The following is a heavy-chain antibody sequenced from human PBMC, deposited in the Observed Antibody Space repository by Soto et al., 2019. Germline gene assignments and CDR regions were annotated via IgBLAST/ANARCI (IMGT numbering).Heavy chain of an antibody. CDR2: INHSGST. CDR3: ARGRGAYYDFWSGYYFDY. CDR1: GGSFSGYY. J-gene: IGHJ4*02. D-gene: IGHD3-3*01. Sequence: QVQLQQWGAGLLKPSETLSLTCAVCGGSFSGYYWSWIRQPPGKGLEWIGEINHSGSTNYNPSLKSRVTISVDTSKNQFSLKLSSVTAADTAVYYCARGRGAYYDFWSGYYFDYWGQGTLVTVSS. V-gene: IGHV4-34*01.